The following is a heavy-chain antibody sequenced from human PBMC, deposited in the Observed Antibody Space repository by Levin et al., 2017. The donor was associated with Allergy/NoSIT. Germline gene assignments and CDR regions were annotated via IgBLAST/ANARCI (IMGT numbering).Heavy chain of an antibody. Sequence: PGESLKISCAASGFTFINYDMHWVRQAPGKGLDWVTFISYDGSRKSYADSVKGRFTISRDNSKNTIYLEMNSLRADDTAVYYCTRAQGSYSGFNYWGQGALVAVSP. CDR2: ISYDGSRK. J-gene: IGHJ4*02. D-gene: IGHD1-26*01. CDR3: TRAQGSYSGFNY. CDR1: GFTFINYD. V-gene: IGHV3-30*04.